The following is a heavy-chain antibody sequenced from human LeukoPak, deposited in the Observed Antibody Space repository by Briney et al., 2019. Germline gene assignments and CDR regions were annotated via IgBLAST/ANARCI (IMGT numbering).Heavy chain of an antibody. Sequence: SETLSLTCTVSGGSLSSSSYYWGWIRQSPGKGLEWIGTIYYSGSTYYNPSLKSRVTMSVDTSKNQFSLKLSSVTATDTAMYYCASQDSTGWNGPFDYWGQGTLVTVSS. CDR1: GGSLSSSSYY. J-gene: IGHJ4*02. CDR3: ASQDSTGWNGPFDY. CDR2: IYYSGST. V-gene: IGHV4-39*01. D-gene: IGHD6-19*01.